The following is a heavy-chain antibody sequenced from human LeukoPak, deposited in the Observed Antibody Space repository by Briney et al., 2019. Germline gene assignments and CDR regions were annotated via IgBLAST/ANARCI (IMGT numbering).Heavy chain of an antibody. CDR3: VVVVEPPDSDGFDV. J-gene: IGHJ3*01. CDR1: GFTFGNSW. CDR2: TNADGSTA. D-gene: IGHD1-14*01. Sequence: QSGGSLRLSCAASGFTFGNSWVHWVRQAPGKGLVWVSLTNADGSTATYADSVKGRFTISRDNARNTLSLQMNSLTIEDTAVYYCVVVVEPPDSDGFDVWGQGTMITVSS. V-gene: IGHV3-74*01.